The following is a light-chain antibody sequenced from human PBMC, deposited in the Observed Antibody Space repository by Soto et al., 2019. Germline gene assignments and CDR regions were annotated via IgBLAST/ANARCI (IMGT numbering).Light chain of an antibody. CDR2: ASS. CDR1: QHISSF. CDR3: QQYYSYPRT. J-gene: IGKJ1*01. Sequence: AIRVTQSPSSISASPGDRVTITCRASQHISSFLAWYQQRPGKAPNLLLYASSSLQSGVPSRFSGSGSGTDFTLTISNLQSEDFGTYYCQQYYSYPRTFGQGTQVEIK. V-gene: IGKV1-8*01.